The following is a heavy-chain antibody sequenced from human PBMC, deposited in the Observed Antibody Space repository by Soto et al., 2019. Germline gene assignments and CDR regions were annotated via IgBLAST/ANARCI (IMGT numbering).Heavy chain of an antibody. V-gene: IGHV4-39*01. CDR1: GGSISSSSYY. Sequence: SETLSLTCTVSGGSISSSSYYWGWIRQPPGKGLEWIGSIYYSGSTYYNPSLKGRVTISVDTSKNQFSLKLSSVTAADTAVYFCARGGRFPEAKYYYIDAWDNGTTVTVSS. J-gene: IGHJ6*03. D-gene: IGHD2-21*01. CDR3: ARGGRFPEAKYYYIDA. CDR2: IYYSGST.